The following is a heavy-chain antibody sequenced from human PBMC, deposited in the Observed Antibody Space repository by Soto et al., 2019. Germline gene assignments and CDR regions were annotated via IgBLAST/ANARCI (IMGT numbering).Heavy chain of an antibody. Sequence: SETLSLTCTVSGGSISSSSYYWGWIRQPPGKGLEWIGSIYYSGSTYYNPSLKSRVTISVDTSKNQFSLKLSSVTAADTAVYYCARTNGGDAFDIWGQGTMVTVSS. CDR1: GGSISSSSYY. CDR3: ARTNGGDAFDI. J-gene: IGHJ3*02. CDR2: IYYSGST. D-gene: IGHD4-17*01. V-gene: IGHV4-39*01.